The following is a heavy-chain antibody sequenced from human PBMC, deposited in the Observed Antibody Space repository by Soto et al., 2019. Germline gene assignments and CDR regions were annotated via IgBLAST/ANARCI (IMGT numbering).Heavy chain of an antibody. CDR3: AKAAGSDYYPVDY. V-gene: IGHV3-23*01. D-gene: IGHD3-22*01. CDR1: GCTFSSYS. Sequence: LRLSCASSGCTFSSYSMSWFRQAPGKGLEWVSSISVSGGSTYYADSVKGRFTISRDNSKSTLFLHMNSLRAEATAVYYCAKAAGSDYYPVDYWGQGTLVTVSS. CDR2: ISVSGGST. J-gene: IGHJ4*02.